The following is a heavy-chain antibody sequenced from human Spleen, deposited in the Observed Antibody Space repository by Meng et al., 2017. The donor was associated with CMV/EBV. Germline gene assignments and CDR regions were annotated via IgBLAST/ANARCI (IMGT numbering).Heavy chain of an antibody. J-gene: IGHJ4*02. V-gene: IGHV3-30*02. D-gene: IGHD3-22*01. CDR2: LQYDGSNE. Sequence: GESLKISCAASGFTFSSYSMNWVRQAPGQGLEWVAFLQYDGSNEYYADSVKGRFSISRDNSKNTLYLQMNSLRAEDTAVYYCAKVGLSRYYYDSSGGFDYWGQGTLVTVSS. CDR1: GFTFSSYS. CDR3: AKVGLSRYYYDSSGGFDY.